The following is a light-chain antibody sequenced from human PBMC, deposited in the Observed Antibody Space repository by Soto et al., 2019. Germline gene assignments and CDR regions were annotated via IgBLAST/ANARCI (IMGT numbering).Light chain of an antibody. J-gene: IGKJ1*01. CDR2: GAT. CDR1: QSVSIL. CDR3: QQYNNWPRT. Sequence: EIVITQTPATLSVSPGERARLCCRASQSVSILLDWYQQKPGQAPRPLIHGATTRATGIPARFSGYRSGTEFTLTISSLQTEDFAVYYCQQYNNWPRTVGQGTKVDSK. V-gene: IGKV3-15*01.